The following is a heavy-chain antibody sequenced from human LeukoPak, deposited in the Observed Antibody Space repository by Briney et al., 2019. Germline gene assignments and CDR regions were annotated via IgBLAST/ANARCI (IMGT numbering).Heavy chain of an antibody. D-gene: IGHD3-3*01. J-gene: IGHJ6*02. Sequence: PGGSLRLSRAASGFTFSSYSMNWVRQAPGKGLEWVSSISSSSSYIYYADSVEGRFTISRDNAKNSLYLQMNSLRAEDTAVYYCARDSTSLIFGVVINYGMDVWGQGTTVTVSS. CDR1: GFTFSSYS. CDR2: ISSSSSYI. V-gene: IGHV3-21*01. CDR3: ARDSTSLIFGVVINYGMDV.